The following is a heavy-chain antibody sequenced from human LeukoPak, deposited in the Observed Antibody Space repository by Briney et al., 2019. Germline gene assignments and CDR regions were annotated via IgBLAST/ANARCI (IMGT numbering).Heavy chain of an antibody. D-gene: IGHD5-12*01. CDR3: ARGVVATPREYYFDY. J-gene: IGHJ4*02. CDR2: INPNSGGT. V-gene: IGHV1-2*04. CDR1: GYTFTDYY. Sequence: AAVTVSFKASGYTFTDYYMQWVRQAPGEGLEGMGWINPNSGGTNYAQKFQGWVTMTTDTSISTAYMELSRLRSDDTAVYYCARGVVATPREYYFDYWGQGTLVTVSS.